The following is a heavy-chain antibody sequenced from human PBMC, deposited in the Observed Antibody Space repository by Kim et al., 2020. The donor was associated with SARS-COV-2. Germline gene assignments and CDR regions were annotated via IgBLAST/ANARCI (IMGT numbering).Heavy chain of an antibody. CDR3: ARGLEMAATTD. J-gene: IGHJ4*02. CDR1: GFTFSSYY. CDR2: IYSGGST. Sequence: GGSLRLSCAASGFTFSSYYMHWVRQAPGKGLEWVSGIYSGGSTYYSAYVEGGFSISRSNSTNKMHLQLKNLRAEDTAVYYCARGLEMAATTDWGQGTLVT. V-gene: IGHV3-66*01. D-gene: IGHD6-19*01.